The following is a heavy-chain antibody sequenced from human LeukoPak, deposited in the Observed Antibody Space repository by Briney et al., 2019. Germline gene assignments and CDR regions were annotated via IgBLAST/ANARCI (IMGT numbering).Heavy chain of an antibody. J-gene: IGHJ6*03. CDR2: IYTSGST. CDR1: GGSISSYY. Sequence: KPSETLSLTCTVSGGSISSYYWSWIRQPAGKGLEWIGRIYTSGSTNYNPSLKSRVTMSVDTSKNQFSLKLSSVTAADTAVYYCAREPFIAVAGTGDGYYYYYYMDVWGKGTTVTISS. V-gene: IGHV4-4*07. D-gene: IGHD6-19*01. CDR3: AREPFIAVAGTGDGYYYYYYMDV.